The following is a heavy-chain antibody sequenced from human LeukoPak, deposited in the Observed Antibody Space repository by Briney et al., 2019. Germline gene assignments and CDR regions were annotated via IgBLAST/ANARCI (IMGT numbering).Heavy chain of an antibody. CDR1: GYTFTSYG. D-gene: IGHD3-22*01. CDR3: ARDGDYYDSSGYTDY. J-gene: IGHJ4*02. V-gene: IGHV1-18*01. Sequence: ASVKVSCKASGYTFTSYGISWVRQAPGQGLEWMGWISAYNGNTNYAQKLQGRVTMTTDTSTSTAYMELRSLRSEDTAVYYCARDGDYYDSSGYTDYWGQGTLVTVSS. CDR2: ISAYNGNT.